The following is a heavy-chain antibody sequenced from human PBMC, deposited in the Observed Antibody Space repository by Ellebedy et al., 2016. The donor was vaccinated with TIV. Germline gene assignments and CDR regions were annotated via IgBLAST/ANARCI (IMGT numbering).Heavy chain of an antibody. D-gene: IGHD6-13*01. CDR1: GYTFTSYY. CDR3: ARARYSNTPFDY. V-gene: IGHV1-46*04. Sequence: AASVKVSCKASGYTFTSYYMHWVRQAPGQGLEWMGIINPSGGSTSYAQKLQGRVTMTRDTSTSTVYMELSSLRAEDTAVYYCARARYSNTPFDYWGQGTLVTVSS. CDR2: INPSGGST. J-gene: IGHJ4*02.